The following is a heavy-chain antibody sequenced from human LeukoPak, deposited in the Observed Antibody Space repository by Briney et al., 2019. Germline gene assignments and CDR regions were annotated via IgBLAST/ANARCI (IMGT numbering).Heavy chain of an antibody. CDR2: IYYSGST. V-gene: IGHV4-59*08. D-gene: IGHD4-11*01. J-gene: IGHJ4*02. CDR3: ARQHYSKTED. Sequence: PSETLSLTCTVSGVSISTYYWTWIRQPPGKGLGWIGNIYYSGSTNYNPSLKSRVTISVDTSKNQFSLRLSSVTAADTAVYYCARQHYSKTEDWGQGTLVTVSS. CDR1: GVSISTYY.